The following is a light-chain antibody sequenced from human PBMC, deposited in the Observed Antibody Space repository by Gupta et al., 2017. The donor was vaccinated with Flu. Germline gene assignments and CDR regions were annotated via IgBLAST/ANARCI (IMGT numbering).Light chain of an antibody. Sequence: SYVLTQPPAVSVAPGQTARITCGGNIIGGKSVHWYQQKEGQDPVLVVYDVIDRTSGFPERFSGSNCGNTGTLTISRVEAGDEADYYCQVWDCSNDHPGVFGPGTKVTVL. CDR1: IIGGKS. V-gene: IGLV3-21*02. CDR3: QVWDCSNDHPGV. J-gene: IGLJ1*01. CDR2: DVI.